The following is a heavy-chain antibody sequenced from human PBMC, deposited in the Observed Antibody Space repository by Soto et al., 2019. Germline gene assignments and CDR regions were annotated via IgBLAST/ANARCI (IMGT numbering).Heavy chain of an antibody. CDR2: ITHLEST. V-gene: IGHV4-30-2*06. CDR1: GASISYGGYS. D-gene: IGHD5-12*01. J-gene: IGHJ1*01. Sequence: QLRLQESGSGVVKTSESLSLTCTVFGASISYGGYSWSWIRQSPGRGLEWIGHITHLESTYFDPSFKSRVSMSIDRTKNHFSLKVTSMTATDKGRSCCVRGGGNDPLEFWGQGILVPVSS. CDR3: VRGGGNDPLEF.